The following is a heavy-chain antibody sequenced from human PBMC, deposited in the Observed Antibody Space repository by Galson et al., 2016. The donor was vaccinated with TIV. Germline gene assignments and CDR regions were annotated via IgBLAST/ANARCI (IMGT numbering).Heavy chain of an antibody. J-gene: IGHJ4*02. CDR1: GGSFSSYV. CDR2: IIPIFGTA. CDR3: ARRGEETLRDYGYSGNELKF. Sequence: SVKVSCKASGGSFSSYVVSWVRQAPGQGLEWMGGIIPIFGTAKYAQKFQGRVTITTDEVTSTAYMELSGLRSDETAVYYCARRGEETLRDYGYSGNELKFWGQGTLVSVSS. D-gene: IGHD5-12*01. V-gene: IGHV1-69*05.